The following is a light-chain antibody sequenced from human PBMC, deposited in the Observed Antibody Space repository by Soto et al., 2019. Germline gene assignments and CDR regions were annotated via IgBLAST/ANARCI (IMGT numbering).Light chain of an antibody. J-gene: IGKJ1*01. CDR2: AAS. CDR3: QQSYSTPST. Sequence: DIQMTQSPSSLSASVGDRVTITFRASQSIISYLNWYQQKPGKAPKLLIYAASSLQSGVPSRFSGSGSGTDFTLTISSLQPEDFATYYCQQSYSTPSTFSQGTKVDIK. CDR1: QSIISY. V-gene: IGKV1-39*01.